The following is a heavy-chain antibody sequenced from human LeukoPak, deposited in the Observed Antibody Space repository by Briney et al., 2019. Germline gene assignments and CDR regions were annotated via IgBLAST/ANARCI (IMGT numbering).Heavy chain of an antibody. J-gene: IGHJ4*02. CDR2: IWYDGSNK. CDR3: AKGGYSDKYCFDY. D-gene: IGHD3-22*01. CDR1: GFTFSSYG. V-gene: IGHV3-33*06. Sequence: GGSLRLSCAASGFTFSSYGMHWVRQAPGKGLEWVAVIWYDGSNKYYADSVKGRFTISRDNSKNTLYLQMNSLRAEDTAVYSCAKGGYSDKYCFDYWGQGTLVTVSS.